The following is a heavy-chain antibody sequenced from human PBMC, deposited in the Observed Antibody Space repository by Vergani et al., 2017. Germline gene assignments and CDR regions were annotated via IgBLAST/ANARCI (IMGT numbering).Heavy chain of an antibody. D-gene: IGHD2-21*01. Sequence: EVQLVESGGGIVKPRGSLRLSCVASGFSFRNAWMNWVRRTPGKGLEWVGRIKSTFDHGTTDYAAAVKGRFTISRDDSKNTLFLQMNGLKTEDIGVYYCTTDPRYCGDGSCXWLRDHHYYGMDVWGQGTTVTVSS. CDR3: TTDPRYCGDGSCXWLRDHHYYGMDV. J-gene: IGHJ6*02. CDR1: GFSFRNAW. CDR2: IKSTFDHGTT. V-gene: IGHV3-15*07.